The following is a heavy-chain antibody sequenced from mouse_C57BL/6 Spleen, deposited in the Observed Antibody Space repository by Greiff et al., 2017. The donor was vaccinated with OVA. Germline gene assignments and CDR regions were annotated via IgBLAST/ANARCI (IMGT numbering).Heavy chain of an antibody. Sequence: EVQRVESGGGLVQPKGSLKLSCAASGFSFNTYAMNWVRQAPGKGLEWVARIRSKSNNYATYYADSVKDRFTISRDDSESMLYLQMNNLKTEDTAMYYCVRHGNFWYFDVWGTGTTVTVSS. J-gene: IGHJ1*03. CDR2: IRSKSNNYAT. CDR3: VRHGNFWYFDV. V-gene: IGHV10-1*01. D-gene: IGHD2-1*01. CDR1: GFSFNTYA.